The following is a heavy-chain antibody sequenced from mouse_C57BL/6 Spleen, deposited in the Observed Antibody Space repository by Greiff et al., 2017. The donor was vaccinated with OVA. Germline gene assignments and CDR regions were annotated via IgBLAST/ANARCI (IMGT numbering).Heavy chain of an antibody. V-gene: IGHV1-26*01. D-gene: IGHD4-1*01. CDR2: INPNNGGT. Sequence: VQLQQSGPELVKPGASVKISCKASGYTFTDYYMNWVKQSHGKSLEWIGDINPNNGGTSYNQKFKGKATLTVDKSSSTAYMELRNLTSEDSAVYYCANWDYFDYWGQGTTLTVSS. CDR1: GYTFTDYY. J-gene: IGHJ2*01. CDR3: ANWDYFDY.